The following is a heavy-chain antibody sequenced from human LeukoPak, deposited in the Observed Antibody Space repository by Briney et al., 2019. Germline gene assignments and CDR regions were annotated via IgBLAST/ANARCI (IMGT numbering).Heavy chain of an antibody. CDR1: GFTFSSYW. CDR3: ARVYSSTSGKNAFDI. V-gene: IGHV3-7*03. CDR2: IKQEGSEK. D-gene: IGHD6-6*01. J-gene: IGHJ3*02. Sequence: GGSLRLSCAVSGFTFSSYWMSWVRQAPGKGLEWVVNIKQEGSEKTYVDSVKGRFTISRDNAQNSLYLQMNSLRDEDTAVYYCARVYSSTSGKNAFDIWGQGTMVTVSS.